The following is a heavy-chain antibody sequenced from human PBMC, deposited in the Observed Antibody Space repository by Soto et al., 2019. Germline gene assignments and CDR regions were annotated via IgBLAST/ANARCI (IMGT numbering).Heavy chain of an antibody. D-gene: IGHD3-22*01. CDR3: ARERGYDSSGYYRFQYFQH. V-gene: IGHV3-53*02. Sequence: VQLVETGGGLIQPGGSLRLSCVASGFTVSSNYMSWVRQAPGMGLEWVSVIYSGGSTYYADSVKGRFTISRDNSKNTLYLQMNSLRAEDTAVYYCARERGYDSSGYYRFQYFQHWGQGTLVTVSS. CDR2: IYSGGST. J-gene: IGHJ1*01. CDR1: GFTVSSNY.